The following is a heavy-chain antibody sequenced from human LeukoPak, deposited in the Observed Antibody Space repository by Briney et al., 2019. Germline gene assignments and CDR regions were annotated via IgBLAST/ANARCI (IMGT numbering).Heavy chain of an antibody. Sequence: PSETLSLTCTVSGGSISSSSYYWGWIRQPPGKGLEWIGTIYYSGSTYYNPSLKSRVTISEDTSKNQFSLKLSSVTAADTAVYYCARPAYGSGSYSGFDYWGQGALDTVSS. V-gene: IGHV4-39*01. CDR2: IYYSGST. CDR1: GGSISSSSYY. CDR3: ARPAYGSGSYSGFDY. D-gene: IGHD3-10*01. J-gene: IGHJ4*02.